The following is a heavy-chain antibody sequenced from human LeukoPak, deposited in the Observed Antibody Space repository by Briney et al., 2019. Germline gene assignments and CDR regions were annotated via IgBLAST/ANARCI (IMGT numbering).Heavy chain of an antibody. CDR1: GGSISSGDYY. D-gene: IGHD4-23*01. Sequence: SETLSLTCTVSGGSISSGDYYWSWIRQPPGKGLEWIGNIYYTGSTKYNPALKSRVTISVDTSKNQFSLKLSSVTAANTAVYYCATDYGGTLSYWGQGTLVTVSS. J-gene: IGHJ4*02. CDR2: IYYTGST. CDR3: ATDYGGTLSY. V-gene: IGHV4-61*08.